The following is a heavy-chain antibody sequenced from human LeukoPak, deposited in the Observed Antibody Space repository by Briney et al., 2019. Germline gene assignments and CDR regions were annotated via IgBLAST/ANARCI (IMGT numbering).Heavy chain of an antibody. CDR3: ARNQAVAANRGAFDI. D-gene: IGHD6-19*01. Sequence: KTSDTLSLTCAVPGYSISSNNWWAWIRQPPGKGLEWFGDIYYNGNTYYKPYNPSLTSRVTISVDTSKNQFSLKLDSVTEIDTAMYYCARNQAVAANRGAFDIWGQGTMVTVSS. CDR2: IYYNGNT. J-gene: IGHJ3*02. CDR1: GYSISSNNW. V-gene: IGHV4-28*01.